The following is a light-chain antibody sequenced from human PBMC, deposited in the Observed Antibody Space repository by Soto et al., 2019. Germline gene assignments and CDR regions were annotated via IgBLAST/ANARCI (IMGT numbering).Light chain of an antibody. CDR3: SSYTTSNTLV. Sequence: QSALTQPASVSGSPGQSITISCTVTSSDVGAYTYVSWYQQHPGKAPKLMIFEVSDRPSGVSNRFSGSKSGNTASLTISGLQAEDEADYYCSSYTTSNTLVFGGGTKLTVL. V-gene: IGLV2-14*01. J-gene: IGLJ2*01. CDR1: SSDVGAYTY. CDR2: EVS.